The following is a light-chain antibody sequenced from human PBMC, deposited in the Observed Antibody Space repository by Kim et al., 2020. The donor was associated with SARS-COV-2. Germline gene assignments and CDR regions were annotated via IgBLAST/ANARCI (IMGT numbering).Light chain of an antibody. CDR2: DVN. V-gene: IGLV2-14*04. CDR1: RSDVGGYIH. CDR3: SSFTTIGTWV. Sequence: GQSSTLSCTGTRSDVGGYIHVSWYQQHPGKAPKLILYDVNKRPSGASDRFSGSKSANTASLTISGLQAEDEAEYYCSSFTTIGTWVFGGGTQLTVL. J-gene: IGLJ3*02.